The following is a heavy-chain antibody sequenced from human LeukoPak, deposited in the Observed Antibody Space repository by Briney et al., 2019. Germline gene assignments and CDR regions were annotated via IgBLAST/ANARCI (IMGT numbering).Heavy chain of an antibody. V-gene: IGHV4-39*01. Sequence: SETLSLTCTVSGGSISSSSYYWGWIRQPPGKGLGWIGSIYYSGSTYYNPSLKSRVTISVDTSKNQFSLKLSSVTAADTAVYYCASTYDSSGYYGNWGQGTLVTVSS. CDR1: GGSISSSSYY. J-gene: IGHJ4*02. CDR3: ASTYDSSGYYGN. CDR2: IYYSGST. D-gene: IGHD3-22*01.